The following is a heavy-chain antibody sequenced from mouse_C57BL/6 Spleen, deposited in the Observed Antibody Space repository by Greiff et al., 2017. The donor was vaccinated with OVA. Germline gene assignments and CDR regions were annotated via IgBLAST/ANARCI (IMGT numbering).Heavy chain of an antibody. CDR2: ISSGGSYT. CDR1: GFTFSSYG. Sequence: EVQVVESGGDLVKPGGSLKLSCAASGFTFSSYGMSWVRQTPDKRLEWVATISSGGSYTYYPDSVKGRFTISRDNAKNTLYLQMSSLKSEDTAMYYCARRTTVVATDAMDYWGQGTSVTVSS. V-gene: IGHV5-6*01. J-gene: IGHJ4*01. D-gene: IGHD1-1*01. CDR3: ARRTTVVATDAMDY.